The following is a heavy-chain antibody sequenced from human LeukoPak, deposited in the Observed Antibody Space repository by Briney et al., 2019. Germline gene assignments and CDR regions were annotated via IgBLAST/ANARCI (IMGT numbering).Heavy chain of an antibody. CDR3: ARGPTRTTYYYDSSGYSYSYFDY. J-gene: IGHJ4*02. CDR2: INHSGST. Sequence: PSETLSLTCTVSGDSISSFHWSWIRQPPGKGLEWIGEINHSGSTNYNPSLKSRVTISVDTSKNQFSLKLSSVTAADTAVYYCARGPTRTTYYYDSSGYSYSYFDYWGQGTLVTVSS. V-gene: IGHV4-34*01. CDR1: GDSISSFH. D-gene: IGHD3-22*01.